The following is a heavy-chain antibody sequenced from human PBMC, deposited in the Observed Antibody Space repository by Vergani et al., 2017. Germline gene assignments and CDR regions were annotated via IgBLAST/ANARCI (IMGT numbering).Heavy chain of an antibody. CDR2: ISYDGTQK. D-gene: IGHD3-16*01. Sequence: QVHLVESGGGVVQPGRSLRLSCVVSGFTSSYYGMHWVRQAPGKGLEWVAVISYDGTQKYYADSVKGRFTISRDYSKSTLYLQMNSLRTDDTATYYCAKHFRGWGIDYWGQGTQVIVSS. CDR3: AKHFRGWGIDY. V-gene: IGHV3-30*18. CDR1: GFTSSYYG. J-gene: IGHJ4*02.